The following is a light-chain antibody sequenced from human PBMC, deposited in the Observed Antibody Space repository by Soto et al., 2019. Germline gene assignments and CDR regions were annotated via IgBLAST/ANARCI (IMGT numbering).Light chain of an antibody. J-gene: IGKJ1*01. CDR1: QSVSSN. CDR3: QQYGSSPRT. CDR2: GAS. V-gene: IGKV3-20*01. Sequence: EIVLTQSPATLSVSPGERATLSCRASQSVSSNLAWYQQKPGQAPRLLIYGASSRATGIPDRFSGSGSGTDFTLTISRLELEDFAVYYCQQYGSSPRTFGQGTKVDIK.